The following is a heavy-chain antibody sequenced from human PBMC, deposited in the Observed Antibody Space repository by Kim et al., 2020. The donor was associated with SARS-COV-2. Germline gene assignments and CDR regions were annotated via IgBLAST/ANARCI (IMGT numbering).Heavy chain of an antibody. J-gene: IGHJ4*02. CDR2: INNDGNTT. D-gene: IGHD2-15*01. CDR1: GFTFSDSW. V-gene: IGHV3-74*01. CDR3: ARLYCSGSSCLPPYY. Sequence: GGSLRLSCAASGFTFSDSWMHWVRQAPGKGLVWVSRINNDGNTTRYADSVQGRFTISRDNAENTMYLQMHSLRAEDTAVYYCARLYCSGSSCLPPYYWGQGTLVTVSS.